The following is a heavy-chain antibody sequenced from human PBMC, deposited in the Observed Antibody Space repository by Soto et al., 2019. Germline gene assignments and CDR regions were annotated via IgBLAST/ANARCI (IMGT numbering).Heavy chain of an antibody. V-gene: IGHV4-59*01. CDR2: MYNTGST. J-gene: IGHJ4*02. CDR1: GGSISRYY. CDR3: ARTYGRNFDY. D-gene: IGHD3-10*01. Sequence: PSETLSLTCTVSGGSISRYYWSWIRQPPGKGLEWIGYMYNTGSTVYNPSFKSRVTISVDTSKNQFSLKLSSVTAADTALYYCARTYGRNFDYWGQGTLVTVSS.